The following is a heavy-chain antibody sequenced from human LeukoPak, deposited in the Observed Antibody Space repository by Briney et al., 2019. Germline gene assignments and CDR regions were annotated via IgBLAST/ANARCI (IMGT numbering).Heavy chain of an antibody. CDR3: ARGERWLQLDY. J-gene: IGHJ4*02. CDR2: ISSSSIYI. D-gene: IGHD5-24*01. CDR1: GFTFSSYS. V-gene: IGHV3-21*01. Sequence: PGGSLRLSCAASGFTFSSYSMNWVRQAPGKGLEWVSSISSSSIYIYYADAVKGRFTISRDNAKNSLYLQMNSLRAEDTAAYYCARGERWLQLDYWGQGTLVTVSS.